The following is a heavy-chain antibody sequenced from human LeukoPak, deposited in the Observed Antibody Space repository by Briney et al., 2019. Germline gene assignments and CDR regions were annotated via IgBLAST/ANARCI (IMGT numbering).Heavy chain of an antibody. CDR3: ARETTRTISEWELTYMYYYYMDV. CDR1: GGSISSSSYY. J-gene: IGHJ6*03. CDR2: IYYSGST. V-gene: IGHV4-39*07. Sequence: NSSETLSLTCTVSGGSISSSSYYWGWIRQPPGKGLEWIGSIYYSGSTYYNPSLKSRVTISVDTSKNQFSLKLSSVTAADTAVYYCARETTRTISEWELTYMYYYYMDVWGKGTTVTVSS. D-gene: IGHD1-26*01.